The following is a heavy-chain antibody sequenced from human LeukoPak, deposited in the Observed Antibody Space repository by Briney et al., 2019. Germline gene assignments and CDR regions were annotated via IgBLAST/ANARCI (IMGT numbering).Heavy chain of an antibody. Sequence: SETLSLTCTVSGGSISSGDYYWSWIRQPPGKGLEWIGYIYYSGSTYYNPSLKSRVTISVDTSKNQFSLKLSSVTAADTAVYYCARGVPAAFNWFDPWGQGTPVTVSS. J-gene: IGHJ5*02. CDR2: IYYSGST. V-gene: IGHV4-30-4*08. CDR1: GGSISSGDYY. D-gene: IGHD2-2*01. CDR3: ARGVPAAFNWFDP.